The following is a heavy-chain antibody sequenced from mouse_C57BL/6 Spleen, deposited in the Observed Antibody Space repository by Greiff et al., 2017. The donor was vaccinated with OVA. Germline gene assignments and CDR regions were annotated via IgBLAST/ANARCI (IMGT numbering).Heavy chain of an antibody. CDR1: GYTFTDYN. Sequence: DVQLQESGPELVKPGASVKMSCKASGYTFTDYNMHWVKQSHGKSLEWIGYINPNNGGTSYNQKFKGKATLTVNKSSSTAYMELRSLTSEDSAVYYCARSLRHFDYWGQGTTLTVSS. J-gene: IGHJ2*01. D-gene: IGHD1-2*01. CDR2: INPNNGGT. V-gene: IGHV1-22*01. CDR3: ARSLRHFDY.